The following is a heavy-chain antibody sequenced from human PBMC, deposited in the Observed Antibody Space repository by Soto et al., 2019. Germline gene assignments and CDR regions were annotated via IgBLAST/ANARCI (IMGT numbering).Heavy chain of an antibody. CDR2: ISAHNGNT. V-gene: IGHV1-18*01. D-gene: IGHD1-1*01. CDR1: GYAFTTYG. J-gene: IGHJ4*02. Sequence: QVHLVQSGAEVKKPGASVKVSCKGSGYAFTTYGITWVRQAPGQGLEWMGWISAHNGNTNYAQKLQGRVTVTRDTSTSTAYLELRSMRSDDTAVYYCARGRYGDYWGQGALVTVSS. CDR3: ARGRYGDY.